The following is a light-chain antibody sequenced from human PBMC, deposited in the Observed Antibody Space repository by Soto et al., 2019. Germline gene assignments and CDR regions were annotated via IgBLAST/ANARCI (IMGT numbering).Light chain of an antibody. CDR2: SNN. CDR1: SSNIGSNT. V-gene: IGLV1-44*01. CDR3: AAWDDSLNGYV. Sequence: QSVLTQPPSASGTPGQRVTISCSGSSSNIGSNTVNWYQQLPGTAPKLLIYSNNQRPSGVPDRFSGSKSGTSASLAISGLQSEDEADYCCAAWDDSLNGYVFGSGTKATVL. J-gene: IGLJ1*01.